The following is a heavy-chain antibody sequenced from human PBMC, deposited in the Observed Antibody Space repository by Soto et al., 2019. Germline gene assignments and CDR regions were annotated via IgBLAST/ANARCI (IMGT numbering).Heavy chain of an antibody. V-gene: IGHV1-46*01. CDR2: INPSGGST. CDR1: GYTFTSYY. CDR3: AREGGTMVRGVDSSSHWFDP. J-gene: IGHJ5*02. D-gene: IGHD3-10*01. Sequence: GVSVKVSCKASGYTFTSYYMHWVRQAPGQGLEWMGIINPSGGSTSYAQKFQGRVTMTRDTSTSTVYMELSSLRSEDTAVYYCAREGGTMVRGVDSSSHWFDPWGQGTLVTVSS.